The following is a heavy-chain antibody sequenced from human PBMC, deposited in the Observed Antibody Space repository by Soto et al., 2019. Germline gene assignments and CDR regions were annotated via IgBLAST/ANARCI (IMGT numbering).Heavy chain of an antibody. CDR2: GYYNGRT. Sequence: QVQLQESGPGLVKPSETLSLTCTVSGGSVSSSSYYWTWIRQPPGKGLEWIGYGYYNGRTNYNPSLKSRVTIAVDTAKNQCSLELSSVTAADTAVYYCARDPAYGSYFDYWGQGTLVTVSS. J-gene: IGHJ4*02. D-gene: IGHD3-10*01. CDR3: ARDPAYGSYFDY. CDR1: GGSVSSSSYY. V-gene: IGHV4-61*01.